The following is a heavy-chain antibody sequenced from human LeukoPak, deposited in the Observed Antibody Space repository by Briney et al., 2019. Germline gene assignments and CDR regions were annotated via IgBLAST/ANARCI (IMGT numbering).Heavy chain of an antibody. CDR1: GFTFSSYW. Sequence: GGSLRLSCAASGFTFSSYWMTWVRQAPGKGLEWVANIKQDGSEKHYVDSVKGRFTISRDNAKNSLCLLMNSLRAEDTAVYYCARDRTTLSYWGQGTLVTVPS. V-gene: IGHV3-7*01. D-gene: IGHD2/OR15-2a*01. J-gene: IGHJ4*02. CDR3: ARDRTTLSY. CDR2: IKQDGSEK.